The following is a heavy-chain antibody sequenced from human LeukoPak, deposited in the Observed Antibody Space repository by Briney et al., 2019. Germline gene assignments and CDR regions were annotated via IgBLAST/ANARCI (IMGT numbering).Heavy chain of an antibody. V-gene: IGHV3-53*01. Sequence: GGSLRLSCAASGFTVSDNYMSWFRQAPGKGLEWLSVIDSGGNTIYADSVRGRFTISRDNSKNTLYLQMNSLRAEDTAVYYCAKDISGYDDYYFDYWGQGTLVTVSS. J-gene: IGHJ4*02. CDR2: IDSGGNT. D-gene: IGHD5-12*01. CDR1: GFTVSDNY. CDR3: AKDISGYDDYYFDY.